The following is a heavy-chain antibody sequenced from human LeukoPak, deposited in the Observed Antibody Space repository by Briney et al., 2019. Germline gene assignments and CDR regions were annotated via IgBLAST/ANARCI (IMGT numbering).Heavy chain of an antibody. V-gene: IGHV1-69*06. CDR3: ARDDEAARHFDY. CDR2: IIPIFGTA. CDR1: GGTFSSYA. Sequence: GASVKVSCKASGGTFSSYAISWVRQAPGQGLEWMGGIIPIFGTANCAQKFQGRVTITADKSTSTAYMELSSLRSEDTAVYYCARDDEAARHFDYWGQGTLVTVSS. D-gene: IGHD6-6*01. J-gene: IGHJ4*02.